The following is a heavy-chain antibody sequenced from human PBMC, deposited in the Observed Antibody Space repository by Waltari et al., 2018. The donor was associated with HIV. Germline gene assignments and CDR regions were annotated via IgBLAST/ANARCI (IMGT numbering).Heavy chain of an antibody. Sequence: EVQLVESGGGLIQPGGSLRLSCAASGFTVSSNYMSWVRQAPGKGLEWVSVIYSGGSTYYADSVKGRFTISRDNSKNTLYLQMNSLRAEDTAVYYCARVGALGAHGAFDIWGQGTMVTVSS. D-gene: IGHD1-26*01. CDR2: IYSGGST. CDR3: ARVGALGAHGAFDI. V-gene: IGHV3-53*01. CDR1: GFTVSSNY. J-gene: IGHJ3*02.